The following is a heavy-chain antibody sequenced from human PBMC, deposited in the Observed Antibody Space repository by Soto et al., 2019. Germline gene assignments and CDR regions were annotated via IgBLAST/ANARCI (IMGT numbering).Heavy chain of an antibody. CDR3: RVLGFGEFSMGWDNYFDY. CDR1: GFTFGDYA. V-gene: IGHV3-49*03. Sequence: GGSLRLSCTASGFTFGDYAMSWFRQAPWKGLEWVGFIRSKAYGGTTEYAASVKGRFTISRDDSKSIAYLQMNSLKTEDTAVYYCRVLGFGEFSMGWDNYFDYWGQGTLVTVSS. CDR2: IRSKAYGGTT. D-gene: IGHD3-10*01. J-gene: IGHJ4*02.